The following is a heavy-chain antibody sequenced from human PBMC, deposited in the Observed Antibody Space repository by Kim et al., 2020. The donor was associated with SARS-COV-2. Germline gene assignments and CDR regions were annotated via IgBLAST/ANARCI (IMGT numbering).Heavy chain of an antibody. D-gene: IGHD3-10*01. V-gene: IGHV3-11*06. Sequence: VKGRFTISRDNAKNSLYLQMNSLRAEDTAVYYCARDTRPRFLPPGALDYWGQGTLVTVSS. CDR3: ARDTRPRFLPPGALDY. J-gene: IGHJ4*02.